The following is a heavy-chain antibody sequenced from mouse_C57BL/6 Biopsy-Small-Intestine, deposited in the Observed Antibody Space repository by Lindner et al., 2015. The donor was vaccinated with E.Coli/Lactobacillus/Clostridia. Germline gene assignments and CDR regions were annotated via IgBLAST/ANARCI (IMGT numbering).Heavy chain of an antibody. D-gene: IGHD2-13*01. V-gene: IGHV1-82*01. CDR3: ARKDYGDYDWFTY. Sequence: VQLQESGPELVKPGASVKISCKASGYVFSISWMNWVKQRPGKGLEWIGWIYPGDGDINYNGKFKGKATLTADKSSNTAYMQLSSLTSEDSAVYYCARKDYGDYDWFTYWGQGTLVTVSA. CDR1: GYVFSISW. J-gene: IGHJ3*01. CDR2: IYPGDGDI.